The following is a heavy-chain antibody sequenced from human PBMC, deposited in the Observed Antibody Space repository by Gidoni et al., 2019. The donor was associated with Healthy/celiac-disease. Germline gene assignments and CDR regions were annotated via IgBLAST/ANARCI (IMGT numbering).Heavy chain of an antibody. V-gene: IGHV3-9*01. CDR3: AKEGIAAADYYFDY. D-gene: IGHD6-13*01. Sequence: EVQLVESGGGLVQPGRSLRLSCAASGLTFDDYAMHWVRQAPGKGLEWVSGISWNSGSIGYADSVKGRFTISRDNAKNSLYLQMNSLRAEDTALYYCAKEGIAAADYYFDYWGQGTLVTVSS. CDR2: ISWNSGSI. J-gene: IGHJ4*02. CDR1: GLTFDDYA.